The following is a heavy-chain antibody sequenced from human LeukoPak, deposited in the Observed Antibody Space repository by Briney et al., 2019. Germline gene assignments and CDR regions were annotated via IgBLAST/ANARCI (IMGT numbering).Heavy chain of an antibody. CDR1: GFTFSIYA. D-gene: IGHD4-11*01. J-gene: IGHJ4*02. V-gene: IGHV3-23*01. CDR3: ARGPDYSNYADY. CDR2: INGIGDST. Sequence: PGGSLRLSCAASGFTFSIYAMSWVRQAPGEGLEWVSAINGIGDSTYYADSVKGRFTISRDNSKNTLYLQMNSLRAEDTAVYYCARGPDYSNYADYWGQGTLVTVSS.